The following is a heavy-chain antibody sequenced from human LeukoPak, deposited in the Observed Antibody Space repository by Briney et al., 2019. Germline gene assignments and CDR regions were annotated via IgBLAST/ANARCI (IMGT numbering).Heavy chain of an antibody. Sequence: ASVKVSCKASGYTFTSYGISWVRQAPGQGLEWMGIINPSGGSTSYAQKFQGRVTMTRDMSTSTVYMELSSLRSEDTAVYYCARDLGANYWGQGTLVTVSS. CDR3: ARDLGANY. D-gene: IGHD3-16*01. CDR1: GYTFTSYG. CDR2: INPSGGST. V-gene: IGHV1-46*01. J-gene: IGHJ4*02.